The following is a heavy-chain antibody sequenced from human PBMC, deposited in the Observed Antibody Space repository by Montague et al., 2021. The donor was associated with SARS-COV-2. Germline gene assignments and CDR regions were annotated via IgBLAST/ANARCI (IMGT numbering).Heavy chain of an antibody. CDR2: IDWDDDK. CDR3: ARIPPFDDYHMDV. J-gene: IGHJ6*02. Sequence: PALVKPTQTLTLTCTFSGFSLSTSGMCVNWIRQPPGKALEWLARIDWDDDKYYRTSLKTRLTISKDTSKKQVVLTMTNMDPVDTATYYCARIPPFDDYHMDVWGQGTTVTVSS. CDR1: GFSLSTSGMC. D-gene: IGHD3-9*01. V-gene: IGHV2-70*11.